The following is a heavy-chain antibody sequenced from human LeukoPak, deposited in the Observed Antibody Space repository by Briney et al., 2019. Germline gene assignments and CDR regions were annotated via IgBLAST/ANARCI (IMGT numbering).Heavy chain of an antibody. J-gene: IGHJ4*02. D-gene: IGHD2-15*01. V-gene: IGHV4-59*01. CDR1: GRSISIYY. CDR3: AGGYCSGGSCYWDY. CDR2: IYYSGST. Sequence: PSETLSLTCTVSGRSISIYYWSWIRHPPGGGREWIGYIYYSGSTNYHPSLKSRVTISVGTSKKQFPLKLSSVTAADTAVYYCAGGYCSGGSCYWDYWGQGTLVTVSS.